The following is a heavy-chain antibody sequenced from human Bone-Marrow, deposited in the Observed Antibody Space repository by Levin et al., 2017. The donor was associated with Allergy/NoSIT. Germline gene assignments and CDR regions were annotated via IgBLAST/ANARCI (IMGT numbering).Heavy chain of an antibody. Sequence: GGSLRLSCAASGFTFKNYAMNWVRQAPGKGLEWVSTITYGDTTYFAESVKGRFTISRDISKNTVYLQMNNLRAEDTAVYFCAKGLGGGMSGYFFDFWGQGALVTVSS. CDR2: ITYGDTT. CDR1: GFTFKNYA. D-gene: IGHD3-16*01. V-gene: IGHV3-23*01. J-gene: IGHJ4*02. CDR3: AKGLGGGMSGYFFDF.